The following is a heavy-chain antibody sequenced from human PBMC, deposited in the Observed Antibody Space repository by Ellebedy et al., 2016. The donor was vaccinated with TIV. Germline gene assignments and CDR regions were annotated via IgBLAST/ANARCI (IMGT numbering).Heavy chain of an antibody. CDR3: ARASFYDVDLSGWYFDL. Sequence: GGSLRLSCAASKFTVSYNYMNWVRQAPGQGPEWVSGIYIDDNTYYADSVKGRFTISRDNSKNTLYLQINSLRTEDTAVYYCARASFYDVDLSGWYFDLWGRGTLVTVSS. D-gene: IGHD3-10*02. J-gene: IGHJ2*01. CDR2: IYIDDNT. V-gene: IGHV3-66*01. CDR1: KFTVSYNY.